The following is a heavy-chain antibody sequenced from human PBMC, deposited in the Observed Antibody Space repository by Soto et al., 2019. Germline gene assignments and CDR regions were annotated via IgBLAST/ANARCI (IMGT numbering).Heavy chain of an antibody. CDR2: IIPMFGTA. Sequence: SVKVSCKASGGTFRNYAINWVRQAPGQGLEWMGGIIPMFGTANYAQKFQGRVTITADESTSTAYMELSRLTSDDTAVYYCARPVVEVVVVPAAINYYFGMDVWGQGTTVTVSS. J-gene: IGHJ6*02. V-gene: IGHV1-69*13. CDR1: GGTFRNYA. D-gene: IGHD2-2*02. CDR3: ARPVVEVVVVPAAINYYFGMDV.